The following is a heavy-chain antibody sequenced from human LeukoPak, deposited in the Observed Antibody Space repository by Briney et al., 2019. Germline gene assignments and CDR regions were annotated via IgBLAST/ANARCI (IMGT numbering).Heavy chain of an antibody. CDR2: IKQEGNEI. V-gene: IGHV3-7*01. CDR3: ARDQVNIIVVRTTNSYFDR. Sequence: PGGSLTLFCAASGFPFSNYWMRWARKAPGKGLEWLANIKQEGNEIYCVDSVKGRITISRNKGKNSMYLKINSLRSDDTAVYYGARDQVNIIVVRTTNSYFDRWGRGTLVTASS. D-gene: IGHD2-2*01. CDR1: GFPFSNYW. J-gene: IGHJ2*01.